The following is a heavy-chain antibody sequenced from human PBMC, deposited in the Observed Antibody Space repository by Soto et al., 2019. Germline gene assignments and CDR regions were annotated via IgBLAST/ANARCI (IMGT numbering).Heavy chain of an antibody. CDR1: GDSIRSSTYY. CDR3: ASRTWYSSTSVY. V-gene: IGHV4-39*01. J-gene: IGHJ4*02. CDR2: LYYTGST. Sequence: QLQLQQSGPGLVKPLETLSLTCTVSGDSIRSSTYYWGWIRQPPGKGLEWIGSLYYTGSTYYNPSLKSRVSISADTSENQFSLNLRSVTAADTAVYYCASRTWYSSTSVYWGQGTLVAVSS. D-gene: IGHD2-2*01.